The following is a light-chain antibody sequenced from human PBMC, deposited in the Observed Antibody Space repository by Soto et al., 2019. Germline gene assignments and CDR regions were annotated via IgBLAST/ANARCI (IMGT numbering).Light chain of an antibody. CDR1: QSVRSN. CDR2: GAS. CDR3: QQYNNWPPT. Sequence: EIVMTQSPATLSVSPGERVTLSCRASQSVRSNLAWYQQKPGQSPRLLIYGASTRDTGIPARFSGSGSGTEFTLTISSLQSEDFAVYYCQQYNNWPPTFGQGTRLEIK. J-gene: IGKJ5*01. V-gene: IGKV3-15*01.